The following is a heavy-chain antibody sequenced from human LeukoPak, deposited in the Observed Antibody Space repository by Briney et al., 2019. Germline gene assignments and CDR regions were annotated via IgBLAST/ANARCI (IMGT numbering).Heavy chain of an antibody. D-gene: IGHD1-14*01. CDR1: GFTFSSFS. J-gene: IGHJ3*02. CDR3: ARVLYNRGAFDI. V-gene: IGHV3-21*01. Sequence: GGSLRLSCAASGFTFSSFSMNWVRQAPGKGLEWVSSISSRSSYIFYADSVKGRFTISRDNAKNSLYLQRNSLRAEDTAVYYCARVLYNRGAFDIWGQGTMVTVSS. CDR2: ISSRSSYI.